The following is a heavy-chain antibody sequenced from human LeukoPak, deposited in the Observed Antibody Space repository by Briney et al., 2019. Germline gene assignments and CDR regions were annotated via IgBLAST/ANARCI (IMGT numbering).Heavy chain of an antibody. CDR3: AVLGSRSGFDY. V-gene: IGHV3-48*03. J-gene: IGHJ4*02. CDR2: ISSSGSTI. D-gene: IGHD2-8*01. CDR1: GFTFRSYE. Sequence: PGGSLRLSCVASGFTFRSYELNWVRQAPGKGLEWVSLISSSGSTIDYADSVKGRFTISRDNAKNSLYLQMNSLRAEDTAIYYCAVLGSRSGFDYWGQGTLVTVSS.